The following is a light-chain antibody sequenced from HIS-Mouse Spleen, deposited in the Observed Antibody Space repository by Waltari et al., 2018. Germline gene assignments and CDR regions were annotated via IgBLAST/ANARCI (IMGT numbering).Light chain of an antibody. J-gene: IGLJ3*02. Sequence: QSVLTQPPSASGTPGQRVTISCSGSSSTIGSNTVNWYQQLPGTAPKLLIYSNNQRPSGVPDRFSGSKSGTSASLAISGLQSEDEADYYCAAWDDSLNGNWVFGGGTKLTVL. CDR2: SNN. CDR1: SSTIGSNT. V-gene: IGLV1-44*01. CDR3: AAWDDSLNGNWV.